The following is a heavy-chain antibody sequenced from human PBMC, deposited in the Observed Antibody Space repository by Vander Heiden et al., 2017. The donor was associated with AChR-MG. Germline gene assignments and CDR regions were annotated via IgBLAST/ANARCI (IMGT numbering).Heavy chain of an antibody. Sequence: QVQLQESGPGLVKPSQTLSLTCPVSGASPATGADYWSWIRQPAGKGLQWIGRIYATGSTGYNPSLKSRVTMSMDKSKNQFSLNVTSVTAADTATYYCARGRDYVNLYFDVWGRGTLVTVSS. CDR3: ARGRDYVNLYFDV. D-gene: IGHD4-17*01. J-gene: IGHJ2*01. CDR2: IYATGST. V-gene: IGHV4-61*02. CDR1: GASPATGADY.